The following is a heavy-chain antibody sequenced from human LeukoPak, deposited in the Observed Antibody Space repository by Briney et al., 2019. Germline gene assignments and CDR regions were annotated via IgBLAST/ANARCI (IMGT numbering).Heavy chain of an antibody. Sequence: GASVKVSCKASGYTFTSYYMHWVRQAPGQGLEWMGIINPSGGSTSYAQKFQGRVTMTRNTSISTAYMELSSLRSEDTAVYYCARCRAYDFWSGYNYYYYMDIWGKGTTVTVSS. D-gene: IGHD3-3*01. CDR3: ARCRAYDFWSGYNYYYYMDI. V-gene: IGHV1-46*01. J-gene: IGHJ6*03. CDR1: GYTFTSYY. CDR2: INPSGGST.